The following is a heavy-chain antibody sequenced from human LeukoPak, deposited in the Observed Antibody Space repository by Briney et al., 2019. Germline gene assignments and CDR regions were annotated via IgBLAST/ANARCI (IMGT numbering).Heavy chain of an antibody. CDR1: GYTFTSFF. J-gene: IGHJ4*02. CDR3: TREVRYTRHYDY. V-gene: IGHV1-2*02. CDR2: INPSTGGT. D-gene: IGHD3-16*02. Sequence: ASVKVSCKASGYTFTSFFIHWVRRAPGQGREWMGWINPSTGGTTFAQRFQGRLTMTRDTSISTAYLDLSGLTSDDTAIYYCTREVRYTRHYDYWGQGTPVTVPS.